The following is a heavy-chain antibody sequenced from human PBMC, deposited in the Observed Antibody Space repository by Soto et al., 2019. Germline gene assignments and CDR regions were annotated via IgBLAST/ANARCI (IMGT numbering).Heavy chain of an antibody. CDR2: ISYDGSNK. V-gene: IGHV3-30*18. Sequence: PGGSLRLSCAASGFTFSSYGMHWVRQAPGKGLEWVAVISYDGSNKYYADSVKGRFTISRDNSKNTLYLQMNSLRAEDTAVYYCAKEAAGGYGDGYFDYWGQGTLVTVSS. CDR3: AKEAAGGYGDGYFDY. D-gene: IGHD4-17*01. CDR1: GFTFSSYG. J-gene: IGHJ4*02.